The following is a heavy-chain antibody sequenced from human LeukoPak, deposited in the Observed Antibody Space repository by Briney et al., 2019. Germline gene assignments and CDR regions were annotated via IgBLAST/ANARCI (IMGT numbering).Heavy chain of an antibody. V-gene: IGHV3-48*01. D-gene: IGHD3-10*01. CDR1: GFTFSSYN. CDR2: ISTTSTI. CDR3: ARELRGENFDF. J-gene: IGHJ4*02. Sequence: PGGSLRLSCAASGFTFSSYNMNWVRQAPGEGLEWVSCISTTSTIFYADSVRGRFTISRDNAKNSLYLQMNSLRAEDTAVYYCARELRGENFDFWGQGTLVTVSA.